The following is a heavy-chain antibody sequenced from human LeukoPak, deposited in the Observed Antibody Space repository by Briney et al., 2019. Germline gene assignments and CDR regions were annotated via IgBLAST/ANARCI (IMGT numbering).Heavy chain of an antibody. CDR2: IIPIFGTA. CDR1: GGTFSSYA. V-gene: IGHV1-69*01. J-gene: IGHJ4*02. D-gene: IGHD1-26*01. CDR3: ATLVGSDRGDFFDY. Sequence: SVKVSCTASGGTFSSYAISWVRQAPGQGLEWMGGIIPIFGTANYAQKFQGRVTITADESTSTAYMELSSLRSEDTAVYYCATLVGSDRGDFFDYWGQGTLVTVSS.